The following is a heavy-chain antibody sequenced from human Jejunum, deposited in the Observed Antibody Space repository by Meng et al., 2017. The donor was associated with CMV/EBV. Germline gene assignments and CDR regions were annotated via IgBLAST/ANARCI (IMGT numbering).Heavy chain of an antibody. Sequence: QVQPVQSGGEVKKSGASVNVSCKASCYTFTNYGITWVRQAPGQGLEWMGWINAYNVDTNYAQTLQGRVTMTTDTSTSTDYMELRSLRSDDTAVYYCARVEVGITSGDYWGQGTLVTVSS. CDR1: CYTFTNYG. D-gene: IGHD1-26*01. V-gene: IGHV1-18*01. CDR3: ARVEVGITSGDY. J-gene: IGHJ4*02. CDR2: INAYNVDT.